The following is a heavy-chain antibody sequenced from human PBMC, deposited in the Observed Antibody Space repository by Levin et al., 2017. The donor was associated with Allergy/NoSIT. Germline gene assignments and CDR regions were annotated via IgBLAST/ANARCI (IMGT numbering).Heavy chain of an antibody. D-gene: IGHD3-3*01. Sequence: GGSLRLSCAASGFTFSNRAMTWVRQAAGKGLEWVSGITGGGDNTNYADSVKGRFTISRDNSKNTLYLQMNSLRTEDTAIYYCAKGITIFGVGRLDYWGQGTLVTVSS. CDR3: AKGITIFGVGRLDY. J-gene: IGHJ4*02. CDR1: GFTFSNRA. CDR2: ITGGGDNT. V-gene: IGHV3-23*01.